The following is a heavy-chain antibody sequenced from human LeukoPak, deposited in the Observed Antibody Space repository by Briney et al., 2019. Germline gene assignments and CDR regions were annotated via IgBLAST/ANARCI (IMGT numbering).Heavy chain of an antibody. J-gene: IGHJ3*02. V-gene: IGHV3-23*01. CDR3: AKDGAGTPGHAFDI. D-gene: IGHD1-14*01. Sequence: PGGSLRLSCAASGFTFSNYGMNWGRQGPGKGQEWVSGVSDDGCKRYYADSVKGRFNICGEKSKNTLYLQMNSLRVEDTAVYYCAKDGAGTPGHAFDIWGQGTMVTVSS. CDR2: VSDDGCKR. CDR1: GFTFSNYG.